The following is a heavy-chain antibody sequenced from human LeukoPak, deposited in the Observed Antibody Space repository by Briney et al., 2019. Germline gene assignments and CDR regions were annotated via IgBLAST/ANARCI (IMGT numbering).Heavy chain of an antibody. V-gene: IGHV3-49*04. CDR3: TRYDVDIVATVGVYCGIDV. CDR1: GFTLGDYG. D-gene: IGHD5-12*01. CDR2: IRSKAYGEKT. J-gene: IGHJ6*04. Sequence: PGGSLRLSCTASGFTLGDYGMSWVRQAPGKGREWEGFIRSKAYGEKTEYDAAVKGRFTISRDYSKSTAYLQMNSLKTEYTALYYCTRYDVDIVATVGVYCGIDVWGKGTTVTVSS.